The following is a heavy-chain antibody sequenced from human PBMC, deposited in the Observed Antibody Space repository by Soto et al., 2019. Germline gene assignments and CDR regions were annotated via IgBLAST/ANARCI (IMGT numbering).Heavy chain of an antibody. V-gene: IGHV3-30*18. CDR1: GFTFSSYG. CDR3: AKAVFLGLAAGWVRSAYYYYGMDV. D-gene: IGHD6-13*01. CDR2: ISYDGSNK. J-gene: IGHJ6*02. Sequence: PGGSLRLSCAASGFTFSSYGMHWVRQAPGKGLEWVAVISYDGSNKYYAESVKGRFTISIDNSKNTLYLQMNSLRAADTAVYYCAKAVFLGLAAGWVRSAYYYYGMDVLCQGTTVTVSS.